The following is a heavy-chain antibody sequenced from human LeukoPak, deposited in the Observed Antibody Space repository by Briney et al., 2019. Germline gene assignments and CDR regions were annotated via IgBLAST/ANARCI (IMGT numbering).Heavy chain of an antibody. CDR1: GYSISSGYY. CDR2: IYHSGST. J-gene: IGHJ6*02. CDR3: AREESAGDYGLDV. V-gene: IGHV4-38-2*02. D-gene: IGHD3-10*01. Sequence: PSETLSLTCTVSGYSISSGYYWGWIRQPPGKGLEWIGSIYHSGSTYYNPSLKSRVTISVDTSKNQFSLKLSSVTAADTAVYYCAREESAGDYGLDVWGQGTTVTVSS.